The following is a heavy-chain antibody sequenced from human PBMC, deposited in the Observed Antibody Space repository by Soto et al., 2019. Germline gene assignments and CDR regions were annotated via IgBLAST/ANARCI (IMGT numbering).Heavy chain of an antibody. CDR2: ISAYNGNT. CDR1: GYTFTSYG. V-gene: IGHV1-18*01. D-gene: IGHD6-13*01. J-gene: IGHJ6*02. Sequence: ASVKVSCKASGYTFTSYGISWVRQAPGQRLEWKGWISAYNGNTNYAQKLQGRVTMTTDTSTSTAYMELRSLRSDDTAVYYCARDQGAAAGHYYYYGMDVWGQGTTVTVSS. CDR3: ARDQGAAAGHYYYYGMDV.